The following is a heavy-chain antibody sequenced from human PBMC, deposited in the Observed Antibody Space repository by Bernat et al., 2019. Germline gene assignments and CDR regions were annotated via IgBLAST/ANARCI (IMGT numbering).Heavy chain of an antibody. D-gene: IGHD6-13*01. J-gene: IGHJ4*02. V-gene: IGHV3-33*01. CDR2: IWYDGSNK. Sequence: QVQLVESGGGVVQPGRSLRLSCAASGFTFSSYGMHWVRQAPGKGLEWVAVIWYDGSNKYYADSVKGRFTIARDNSKNTMYLQMNSLRAEDTAVYYCARNGYSSSWYLNPNYYFDDWGQGTLVTVSS. CDR1: GFTFSSYG. CDR3: ARNGYSSSWYLNPNYYFDD.